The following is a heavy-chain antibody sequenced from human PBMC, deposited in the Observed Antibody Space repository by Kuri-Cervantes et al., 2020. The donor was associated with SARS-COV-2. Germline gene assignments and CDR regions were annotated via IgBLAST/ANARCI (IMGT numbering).Heavy chain of an antibody. CDR3: ARRDCSGGSCYPPQGWFEP. V-gene: IGHV5-51*01. D-gene: IGHD2-15*01. J-gene: IGHJ5*02. CDR2: IYPGDSDT. CDR1: GYSFTSYW. Sequence: GESLKISCKGSGYSFTSYWIGWVRQMPGKGLEWMGIIYPGDSDTRYSPSFQGQVTISADKSISTAYLQWSSLKASDTAMYYCARRDCSGGSCYPPQGWFEPWGQGTLVTVSS.